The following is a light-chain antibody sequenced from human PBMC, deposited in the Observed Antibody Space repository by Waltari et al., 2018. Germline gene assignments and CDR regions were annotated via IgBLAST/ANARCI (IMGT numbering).Light chain of an antibody. CDR3: QQSYSTPIT. J-gene: IGKJ5*01. V-gene: IGKV1-39*01. CDR1: QSISNY. CDR2: AAS. Sequence: DLQMTQSPSSLSASVGARVTITCRASQSISNYLNWCQQKPGKAPKLLIFAASSLQSGVPSRFSGSGSGTDFTLTISSLQPEDFATYYCQQSYSTPITFGQGTRLEIK.